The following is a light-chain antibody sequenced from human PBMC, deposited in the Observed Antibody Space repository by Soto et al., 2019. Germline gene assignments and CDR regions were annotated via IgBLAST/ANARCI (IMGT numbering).Light chain of an antibody. V-gene: IGLV2-23*02. CDR2: EVT. Sequence: QSAHRQPASLSGSPRPSITISCTGTNSDVGSYNLVSWFQQHPGKAPKLVIYEVTKRPSGVSDRFSGSKSGTTASLTISGLQAEEEAHYYCFSYAGDSVYVFGTGTKVTVL. CDR3: FSYAGDSVYV. J-gene: IGLJ1*01. CDR1: NSDVGSYNL.